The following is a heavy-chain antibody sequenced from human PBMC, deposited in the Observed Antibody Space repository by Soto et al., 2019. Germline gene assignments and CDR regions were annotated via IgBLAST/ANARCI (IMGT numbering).Heavy chain of an antibody. Sequence: SGPTLVNPTEPLTLTCTVSGFSLSNARMGVSWIRQPPGKALEWLAHIFSNDEKSYSTSLKSRLTISKDTSKSQVVLTMTNMDPVDTATYYCARMKSDGDSVGVAFDIWGQGTMVTVSS. CDR1: GFSLSNARMG. CDR2: IFSNDEK. CDR3: ARMKSDGDSVGVAFDI. J-gene: IGHJ3*02. V-gene: IGHV2-26*01. D-gene: IGHD4-17*01.